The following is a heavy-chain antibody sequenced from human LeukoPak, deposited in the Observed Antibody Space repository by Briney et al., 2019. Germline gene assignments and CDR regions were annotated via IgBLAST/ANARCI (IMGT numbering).Heavy chain of an antibody. Sequence: PSETLSLTCTVSGGSISSYYWSWIRQPPGKGLEWNGYIYYSGSTNYNPSLQSRVTISVDTSKNQFSLKLSSVTAADTAVYYCAREVYYGSGTDMGADAFDIWGQGTMVTVSS. CDR1: GGSISSYY. J-gene: IGHJ3*02. CDR2: IYYSGST. V-gene: IGHV4-59*01. CDR3: AREVYYGSGTDMGADAFDI. D-gene: IGHD3-10*01.